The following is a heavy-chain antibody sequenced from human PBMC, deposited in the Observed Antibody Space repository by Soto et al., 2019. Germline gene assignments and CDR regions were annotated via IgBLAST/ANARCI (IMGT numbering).Heavy chain of an antibody. V-gene: IGHV3-30-3*01. J-gene: IGHJ6*02. CDR2: VSYDENNK. CDR3: SRGAGITETGAHYYYGMDV. D-gene: IGHD6-13*01. CDR1: GFTFSSYA. Sequence: QVQLVESGGGVVLPGRSLRLSCAASGFTFSSYAMHWIRQPPGEGLEWVAVVSYDENNKFCADSVKGRFTISRDNSKNTVHLQMNSLRAEDTAVYSCSRGAGITETGAHYYYGMDVWGQGTTVTVSS.